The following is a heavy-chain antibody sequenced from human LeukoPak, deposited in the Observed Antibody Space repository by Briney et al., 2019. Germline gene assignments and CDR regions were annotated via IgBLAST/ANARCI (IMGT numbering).Heavy chain of an antibody. J-gene: IGHJ4*02. V-gene: IGHV3-30*18. CDR2: ISYDGYTK. CDR1: GFTFSSYG. CDR3: AKEKTSSGYFDF. D-gene: IGHD2-2*01. Sequence: PPGGSLRLSCAASGFTFSSYGMHWVRQAPGKGLEWVAVISYDGYTKYYTDSVRGRFSIPRDNSKNTLYLQMNSLRAGDTAIYYCAKEKTSSGYFDFWGQGTLVTVSS.